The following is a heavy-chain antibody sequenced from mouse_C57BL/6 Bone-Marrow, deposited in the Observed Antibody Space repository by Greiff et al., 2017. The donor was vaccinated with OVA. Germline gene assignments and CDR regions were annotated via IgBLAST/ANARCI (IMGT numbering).Heavy chain of an antibody. CDR2: IDPSDSYT. CDR3: ASAVFAY. Sequence: QVQLKESGAELVKPGASVKLSCKASGYTFTSYWMQWVKQRPGQGLEWIGEIDPSDSYTNYNQKFKGKATLTVDTSSSTAYMQLSSLTSEDSAVYYWASAVFAYWGQGTLVTVSA. V-gene: IGHV1-50*01. CDR1: GYTFTSYW. J-gene: IGHJ3*01.